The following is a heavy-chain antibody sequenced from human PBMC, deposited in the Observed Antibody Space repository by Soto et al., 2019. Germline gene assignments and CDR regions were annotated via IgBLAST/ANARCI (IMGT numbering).Heavy chain of an antibody. D-gene: IGHD3-16*01. J-gene: IGHJ4*02. CDR2: IKQDGSEK. Sequence: LRLSCAASGFTFSSYWMGWVRQAPGKGLEWVANIKQDGSEKYYVDSVKGRFTISRDNAKNTLYLQMNSLRAEDTAVYYCAKDHWGSYSGQGALVTVSS. CDR3: AKDHWGSY. V-gene: IGHV3-7*03. CDR1: GFTFSSYW.